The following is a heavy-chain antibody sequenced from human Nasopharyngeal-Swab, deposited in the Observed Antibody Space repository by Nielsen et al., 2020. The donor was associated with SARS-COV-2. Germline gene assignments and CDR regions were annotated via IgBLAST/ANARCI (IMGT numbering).Heavy chain of an antibody. Sequence: GGSLRLSCTGSGYSFNSYWIGWVRQMPGKGLEWMGIIYPGDSDTRYSPSFQGQVTISADKSISTAYLQWSSLKASDTAMYYCASPNWADDAFDIWGQGTMVTVSS. D-gene: IGHD1-1*01. V-gene: IGHV5-51*01. CDR1: GYSFNSYW. CDR3: ASPNWADDAFDI. CDR2: IYPGDSDT. J-gene: IGHJ3*02.